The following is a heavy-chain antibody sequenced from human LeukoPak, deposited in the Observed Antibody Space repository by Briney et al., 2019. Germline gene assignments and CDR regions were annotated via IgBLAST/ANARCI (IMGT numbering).Heavy chain of an antibody. Sequence: SQTLSHTCAISGDSVSSNSAAWGWIRQSPSRGLEWLGRTYYRSGWYNDYALSVKSRITINPDSSKNKVSLQLNSVTPEDTAVYYGSRELAWGPAYYWGQGTLVTVSS. CDR1: GDSVSSNSAA. J-gene: IGHJ4*02. D-gene: IGHD2-2*01. CDR2: TYYRSGWYN. CDR3: SRELAWGPAYY. V-gene: IGHV6-1*01.